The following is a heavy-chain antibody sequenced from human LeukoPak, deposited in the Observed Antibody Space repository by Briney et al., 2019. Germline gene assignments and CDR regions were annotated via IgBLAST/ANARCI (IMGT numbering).Heavy chain of an antibody. CDR3: ASDRVLLWFGELNY. V-gene: IGHV3-30-3*01. Sequence: PGGSLRLSCAASGFTFSSYAMHWVRQAPGKGLEWVAVISYDGGNKYYADSVKGRFTISRDNSKNTLYLQMNSLRAEDTAVYYCASDRVLLWFGELNYWGQGTLVTVSS. J-gene: IGHJ4*02. CDR2: ISYDGGNK. D-gene: IGHD3-10*01. CDR1: GFTFSSYA.